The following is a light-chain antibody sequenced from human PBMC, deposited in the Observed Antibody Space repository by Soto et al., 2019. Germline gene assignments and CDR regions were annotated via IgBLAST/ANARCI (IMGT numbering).Light chain of an antibody. J-gene: IGKJ1*01. CDR3: QQYNNWPPWT. V-gene: IGKV3-15*01. CDR2: GAS. Sequence: EVVMTQSPATLYVSPGERATLSCRASQSVSSNLAWYQQKPGQAPRLLIYGASTRATGIPARFSGSGSGTEFTLTISSLQAEDFAVDYCQQYNNWPPWTFGQGTKVAIK. CDR1: QSVSSN.